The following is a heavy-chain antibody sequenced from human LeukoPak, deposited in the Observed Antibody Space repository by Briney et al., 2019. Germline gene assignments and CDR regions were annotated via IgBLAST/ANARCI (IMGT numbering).Heavy chain of an antibody. CDR2: IYSGGST. CDR1: GFTASSNY. D-gene: IGHD2-15*01. J-gene: IGHJ4*02. Sequence: GGSLRLSCPASGFTASSNYMSWVRQAPGKGLEWVSVIYSGGSTYYADSVKGRFTIPRDNSKNTLYLQMNSLRAEDTAVYYCARDLRRSGGGDDWGQGTLVTVS. CDR3: ARDLRRSGGGDD. V-gene: IGHV3-66*01.